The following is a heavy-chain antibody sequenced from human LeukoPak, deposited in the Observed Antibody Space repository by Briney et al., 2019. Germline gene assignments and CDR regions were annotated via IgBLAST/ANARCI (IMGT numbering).Heavy chain of an antibody. CDR2: ISAYNGNT. J-gene: IGHJ5*02. D-gene: IGHD3-3*01. V-gene: IGHV1-18*01. CDR1: GYTFTSYG. CDR3: AREAQYYDFWSGYFSRAPFHWFDP. Sequence: ASVKVSCKASGYTFTSYGISWVRQAPGQGLEWMGWISAYNGNTNYAQKLQGRVTMTTDTSTSTAYMELRSLRSDDTAVYYCAREAQYYDFWSGYFSRAPFHWFDPWGQGTLVTVSS.